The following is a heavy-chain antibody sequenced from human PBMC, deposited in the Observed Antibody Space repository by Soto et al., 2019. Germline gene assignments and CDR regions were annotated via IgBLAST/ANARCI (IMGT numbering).Heavy chain of an antibody. CDR2: INHSGST. J-gene: IGHJ4*02. CDR1: GGSFSGYY. Sequence: SETLSLTCAVYGGSFSGYYWSWIRQPPGKGLEWIGEINHSGSTNYNPSLKSRVTISVNTSKNQFSLKLSSVTAADTAVYYCAGGGTTGDQSYYFDYWGQGTLVTVSS. CDR3: AGGGTTGDQSYYFDY. V-gene: IGHV4-34*01. D-gene: IGHD7-27*01.